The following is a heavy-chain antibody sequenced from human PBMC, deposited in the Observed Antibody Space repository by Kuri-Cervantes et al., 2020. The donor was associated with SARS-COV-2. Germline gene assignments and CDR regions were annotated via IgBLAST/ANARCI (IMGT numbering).Heavy chain of an antibody. Sequence: GGSLSLSCAASGFTFSSYWMHWVRQAPGKGLVWVSRINSDGSSTSYADSVKDRFTISRDNAKNTLYLQMNSLRAEDTAVYYCARVEWYNWNLFDAFDIWGQGTMVTVSS. CDR1: GFTFSSYW. J-gene: IGHJ3*02. CDR3: ARVEWYNWNLFDAFDI. CDR2: INSDGSST. D-gene: IGHD1-20*01. V-gene: IGHV3-74*01.